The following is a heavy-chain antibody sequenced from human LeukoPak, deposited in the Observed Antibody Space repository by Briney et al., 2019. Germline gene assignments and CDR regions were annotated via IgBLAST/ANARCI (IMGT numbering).Heavy chain of an antibody. D-gene: IGHD2-15*01. V-gene: IGHV1-2*02. CDR1: GYTFTGYY. J-gene: IGHJ4*02. CDR2: INPNSGGT. Sequence: ASVKVSCKASGYTFTGYYMHWVRQAPGQGLEWMGWINPNSGGTDFAQKFQGRVTMTRDTSISTAYMELNRLRSDDTAVYYCARDFVGIVVVAAASMYWGQGTLVTVSS. CDR3: ARDFVGIVVVAAASMY.